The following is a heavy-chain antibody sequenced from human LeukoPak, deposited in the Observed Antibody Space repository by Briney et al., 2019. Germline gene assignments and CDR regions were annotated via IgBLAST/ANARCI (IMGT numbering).Heavy chain of an antibody. CDR2: ISSSSSYI. D-gene: IGHD5-12*01. J-gene: IGHJ4*02. CDR3: TRGASGYGNFDY. Sequence: GGSLRLSCAASGFTFSSYSMNWVRRAPGKGLEWVSSISSSSSYIYYADSVKGRFSISRDNAKNTLYLQMNSLRAEDTAVYYCTRGASGYGNFDYWGQGTLVTVSS. V-gene: IGHV3-21*01. CDR1: GFTFSSYS.